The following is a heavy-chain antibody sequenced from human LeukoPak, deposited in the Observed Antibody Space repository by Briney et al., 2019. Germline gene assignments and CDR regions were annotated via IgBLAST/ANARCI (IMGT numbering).Heavy chain of an antibody. D-gene: IGHD6-13*01. CDR2: IYYSGST. CDR3: ARAYSSSWYPHFQH. Sequence: SETLSLTCTVSGGSISSGDHYWSWIRQPPGKGLEWIGYIYYSGSTYYNPSLKSRVTISVDTSKNQFSLKLSSVTAADTAVYYCARAYSSSWYPHFQHWGQGTLVTVSS. J-gene: IGHJ1*01. V-gene: IGHV4-30-4*01. CDR1: GGSISSGDHY.